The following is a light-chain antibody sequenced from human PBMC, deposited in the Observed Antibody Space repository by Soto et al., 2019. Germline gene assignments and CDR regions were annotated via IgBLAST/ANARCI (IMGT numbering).Light chain of an antibody. V-gene: IGLV1-44*01. CDR2: INN. CDR1: TSNIGSNT. CDR3: AAWDDSLNGPV. Sequence: QSVLTQPPSASGTPGQRVTISCSGTTSNIGSNTENWYQQLPGTAPKLLILINNHRPSGVPDRCSGSKSGTSASLAISGLQSADEADYYCAAWDDSLNGPVFGGGTQLTVL. J-gene: IGLJ2*01.